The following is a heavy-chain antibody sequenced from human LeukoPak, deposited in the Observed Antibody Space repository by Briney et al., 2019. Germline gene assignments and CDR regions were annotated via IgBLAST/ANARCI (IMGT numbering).Heavy chain of an antibody. V-gene: IGHV4-59*01. Sequence: PSETLSLTCTVSGGSISSYYWSWIRQPPGKGLEWIGNIYYSGSTNYNPSLKSRVTISVDTSKNQFSLRLSYVTAADTAVYYCARVPAGRTSSRNYYYYGRDVWCQGTTVNVYS. D-gene: IGHD2-2*01. J-gene: IGHJ6*02. CDR1: GGSISSYY. CDR3: ARVPAGRTSSRNYYYYGRDV. CDR2: IYYSGST.